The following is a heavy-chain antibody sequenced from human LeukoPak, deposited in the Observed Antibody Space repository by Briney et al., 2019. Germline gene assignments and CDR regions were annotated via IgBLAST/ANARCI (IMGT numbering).Heavy chain of an antibody. CDR2: INPSGGST. Sequence: ASVKVSCKASGYTFTGYYMHWVRQAPGQGLEWMGIINPSGGSTSYAQKFQGRVTMTRDMSTSTVYMELSSLRSEDTAVYYCARVKLNDFWSGYSLMDVWGKGTTVTVSS. J-gene: IGHJ6*03. CDR3: ARVKLNDFWSGYSLMDV. V-gene: IGHV1-46*01. D-gene: IGHD3-3*01. CDR1: GYTFTGYY.